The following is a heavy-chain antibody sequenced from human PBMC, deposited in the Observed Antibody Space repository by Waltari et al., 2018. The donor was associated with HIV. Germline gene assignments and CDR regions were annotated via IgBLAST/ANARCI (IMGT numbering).Heavy chain of an antibody. CDR2: ISGYNGDT. CDR3: ARDHYYGSSGYYSDY. V-gene: IGHV1-18*03. CDR1: GYTFTNYG. J-gene: IGHJ4*02. Sequence: QVHLVQSGAELRKPGASVTVSCKASGYTFTNYGITWVRQAPGQGLEWMGWISGYNGDTKDAQKVRGRVTMTTDTSTSTAYLEMGSLRFDDMAVYYCARDHYYGSSGYYSDYWGQGTLVTVSS. D-gene: IGHD3-22*01.